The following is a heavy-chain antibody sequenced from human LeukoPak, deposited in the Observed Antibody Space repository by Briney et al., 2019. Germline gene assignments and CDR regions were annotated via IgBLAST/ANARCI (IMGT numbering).Heavy chain of an antibody. CDR1: GYTFTSYD. CDR3: ARGGGTFYYDSSGYLHFDH. Sequence: GASVKVSCKASGYTFTSYDINWVRQATGQGLEWMGWMNPNSGNTGYAQKFQGRVTMTRNTSISTAYMELSSLRSEDTAVYYCARGGGTFYYDSSGYLHFDHWGQGTLVTVSS. D-gene: IGHD3-22*01. CDR2: MNPNSGNT. V-gene: IGHV1-8*01. J-gene: IGHJ4*02.